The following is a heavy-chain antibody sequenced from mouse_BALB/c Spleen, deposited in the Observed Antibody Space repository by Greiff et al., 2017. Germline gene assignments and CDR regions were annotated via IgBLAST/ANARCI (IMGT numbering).Heavy chain of an antibody. Sequence: ESGPGLVKPSQSLSLTCSVTGYSITSGYYWNWIRQFPGNKLEWMGYISYDGSNNYNPSLKNRISITRDTSKKQFFLKLNSVTTEDTATYYCARASNCLDYWGQGTTLTVAS. CDR1: GYSITSGYY. V-gene: IGHV3-6*02. D-gene: IGHD4-1*01. CDR3: ARASNCLDY. CDR2: ISYDGSN. J-gene: IGHJ2*01.